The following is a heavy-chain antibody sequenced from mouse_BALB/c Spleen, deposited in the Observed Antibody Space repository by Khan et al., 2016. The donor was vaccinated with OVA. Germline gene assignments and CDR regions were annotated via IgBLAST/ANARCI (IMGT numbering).Heavy chain of an antibody. Sequence: QVRLQQSGAELMKPGASVKISCKATGYTFSSYWIEWIKQRPGHGLEWIGETLPGSGSTNYNEKFKGKATFTADASSNTAYMQLSSLTSEDSAVYYCAREVYGNYSFDYWGQGTTLTVSS. CDR2: TLPGSGST. D-gene: IGHD2-1*01. V-gene: IGHV1-9*01. J-gene: IGHJ2*01. CDR1: GYTFSSYW. CDR3: AREVYGNYSFDY.